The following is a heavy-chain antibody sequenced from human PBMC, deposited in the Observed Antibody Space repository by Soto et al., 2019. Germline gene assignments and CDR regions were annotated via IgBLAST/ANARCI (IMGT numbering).Heavy chain of an antibody. CDR3: AKGGSSGWYYFDL. Sequence: GGSLRLSCAASGFTFGTYAMNWVRQAPGKGLEWVSSTPGSGGSAYYADSVKGRFTISRDNSKNTLYLQMDSLSPEDTAIYYCAKGGSSGWYYFDLWGQGTLVAVSS. CDR2: TPGSGGSA. V-gene: IGHV3-23*01. D-gene: IGHD6-19*01. CDR1: GFTFGTYA. J-gene: IGHJ4*02.